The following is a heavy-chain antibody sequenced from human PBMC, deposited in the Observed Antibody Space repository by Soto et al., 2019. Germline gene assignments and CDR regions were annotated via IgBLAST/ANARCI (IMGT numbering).Heavy chain of an antibody. CDR1: GFTVSSNY. V-gene: IGHV3-53*01. J-gene: IGHJ4*02. CDR2: IYSGGST. D-gene: IGHD4-17*01. Sequence: GGSLRLSCAASGFTVSSNYMSWVRQAPGKGLEWVSVIYSGGSTYYADSVKGRFTISRDNSKNTLYLQMNSLRAEDTAVYYCARDGPRDYGRYYFDYWGQGTLVTVSS. CDR3: ARDGPRDYGRYYFDY.